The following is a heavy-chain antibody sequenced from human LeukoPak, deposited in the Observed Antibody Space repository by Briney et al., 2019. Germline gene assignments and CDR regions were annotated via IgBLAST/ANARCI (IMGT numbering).Heavy chain of an antibody. Sequence: PSETLSLTCAVSGGSISSGGYSWSWIRQPPGKGLEWIGYIYHSGSTYYNPSLKSRVTISVDRSKNQFSLKLSSVTAADTAVYYCAREVLLWFGELLSANWFDPWGREPWSPSPQ. CDR3: AREVLLWFGELLSANWFDP. CDR2: IYHSGST. CDR1: GGSISSGGYS. J-gene: IGHJ5*02. D-gene: IGHD3-10*01. V-gene: IGHV4-30-2*01.